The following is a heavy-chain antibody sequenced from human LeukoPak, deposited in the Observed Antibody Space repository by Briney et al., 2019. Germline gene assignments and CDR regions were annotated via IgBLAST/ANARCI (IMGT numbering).Heavy chain of an antibody. D-gene: IGHD1-14*01. CDR1: GFTFSSYA. CDR3: ARDLQHETGGLAFDY. CDR2: ISSNGDNT. V-gene: IGHV3-64*01. Sequence: PGGSLRLSCAASGFTFSSYAMHWVRQAPGKGLEYVSAISSNGDNTYYANSVKGRFTISRDNSKNTLYLQMNSLRAEDTAVYYCARDLQHETGGLAFDYWGQGTLVTVSS. J-gene: IGHJ4*02.